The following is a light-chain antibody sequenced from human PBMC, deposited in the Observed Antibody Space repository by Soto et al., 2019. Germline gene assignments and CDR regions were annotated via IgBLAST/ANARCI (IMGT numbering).Light chain of an antibody. CDR2: DVS. V-gene: IGLV2-11*01. J-gene: IGLJ1*01. CDR1: SSDVRAYNY. CDR3: CPYAGSYSFYV. Sequence: QSALTQPHSVSGSPGQSVTISCTGTSSDVRAYNYVSWYQQHPGKAPRLMIYDVSKRPSGVPDRLSGSKSGNTASLTISGLQAEDEADYYCCPYAGSYSFYVFGIGTKVTLL.